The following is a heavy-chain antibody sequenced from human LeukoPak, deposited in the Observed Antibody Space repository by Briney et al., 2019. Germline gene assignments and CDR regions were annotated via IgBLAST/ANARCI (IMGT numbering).Heavy chain of an antibody. CDR3: ARAQPGTALILEF. V-gene: IGHV3-53*01. CDR2: IYAGGNT. CDR1: GFTVSSDC. J-gene: IGHJ4*02. Sequence: GGSLRLSCAVSGFTVSSDCMSWVRQAPGKGLEWVSVIYAGGNTFYADSVKGRFTISRDNSKNTLHLQMNSLRAEDTAVYYCARAQPGTALILEFWGQGTLVTVSS. D-gene: IGHD1-7*01.